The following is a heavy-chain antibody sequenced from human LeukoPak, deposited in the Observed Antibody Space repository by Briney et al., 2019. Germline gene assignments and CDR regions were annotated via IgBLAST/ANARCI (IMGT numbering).Heavy chain of an antibody. CDR1: GFTFDEFA. CDR2: ISWNSGSI. J-gene: IGHJ4*02. D-gene: IGHD3-10*01. CDR3: AKDIGGSYYYGSGSYGIDH. Sequence: GRSLRLSCAASGFTFDEFAMHWVRQVPGKGLGWVSGISWNSGSIDYADSVKGRFTISRDNAKKVLYLHMNSLRAEDTALYYCAKDIGGSYYYGSGSYGIDHWGQGTLVTASS. V-gene: IGHV3-9*01.